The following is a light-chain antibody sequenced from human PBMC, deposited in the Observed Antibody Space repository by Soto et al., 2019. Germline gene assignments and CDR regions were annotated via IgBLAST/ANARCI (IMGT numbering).Light chain of an antibody. CDR3: SSYTSSSTYV. V-gene: IGLV2-14*01. J-gene: IGLJ1*01. Sequence: QSALTQPASVSGSPGQSITISCTGTSSDVGVYNYVSWYQQHPGKAPTVMIYDVSNRPSGVSNRFSGSKSGNTASLTISGLQAEDEADYYCSSYTSSSTYVFGTGTKLTVL. CDR1: SSDVGVYNY. CDR2: DVS.